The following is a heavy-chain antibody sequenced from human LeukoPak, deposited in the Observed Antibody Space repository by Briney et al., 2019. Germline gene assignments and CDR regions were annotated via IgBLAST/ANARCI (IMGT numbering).Heavy chain of an antibody. CDR1: GGSFSGYY. CDR2: INHSGST. D-gene: IGHD5-18*01. V-gene: IGHV4-34*01. CDR3: ARVIGIQLWLFRFDY. J-gene: IGHJ4*02. Sequence: SETLSLTCAVYGGSFSGYYWSWIRQPPGKGLEWIGEINHSGSTNYNPSLKSRVTISVDTSMNQFSLKLSSVTAADTAVYYCARVIGIQLWLFRFDYWGQGTLVTVSS.